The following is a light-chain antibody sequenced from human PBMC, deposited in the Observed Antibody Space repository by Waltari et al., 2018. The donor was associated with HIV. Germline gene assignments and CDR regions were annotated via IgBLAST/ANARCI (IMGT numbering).Light chain of an antibody. V-gene: IGKV1D-16*01. CDR3: QQYKNFPLT. CDR2: AAS. Sequence: EIQMTQSPSSLSASVGDRVTITCRANQDISTWVAWYQRKPEKAPQSLIYAASNLQSGVPSRFSGSGSGTNFTLVISNLQPEDFVSYYCQQYKNFPLTFGGGTKVEI. CDR1: QDISTW. J-gene: IGKJ4*01.